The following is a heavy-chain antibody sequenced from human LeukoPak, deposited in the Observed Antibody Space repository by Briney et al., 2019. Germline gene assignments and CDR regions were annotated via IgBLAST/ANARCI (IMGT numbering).Heavy chain of an antibody. CDR2: INPNSGGT. J-gene: IGHJ4*01. D-gene: IGHD6-13*01. V-gene: IGHV1-2*02. CDR1: GYTFAGYR. CDR3: ARDFKRVDSSAGWWGADY. Sequence: PEASVKVSCKASGYTFAGYRTHWVRQAPGQGLEWMGWINPNSGGTNYAQRFQGRVTMTRDTSITTAYMELSRLTSDDTAVYYCARDFKRVDSSAGWWGADYWGQGTLVTVSS.